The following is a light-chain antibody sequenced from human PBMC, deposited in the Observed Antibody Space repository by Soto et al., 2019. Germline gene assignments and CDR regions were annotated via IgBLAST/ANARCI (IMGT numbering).Light chain of an antibody. Sequence: DIQLTQSPSALSASVGDRVTITCRASQSISNWLAWYQQKPGKAPKLLISKASNLESGVPSRFSGSGSGTEFTLTISSLQPDDSATYYCQQSVTCGQGTKVEIK. CDR1: QSISNW. CDR2: KAS. CDR3: QQSVT. J-gene: IGKJ1*01. V-gene: IGKV1-5*03.